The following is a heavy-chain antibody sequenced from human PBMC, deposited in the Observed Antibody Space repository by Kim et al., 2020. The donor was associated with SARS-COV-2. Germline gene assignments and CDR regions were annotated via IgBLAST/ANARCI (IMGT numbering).Heavy chain of an antibody. Sequence: SETLSLTCVVSGASISSSSCWSWVRQPPGKGLEWIGEVDHSGTTSYNVSLKNRVSILVHKSKNQFSLRLTSVSAADTAVYYCARGVSSAWTLRAWFDPWGQGTLVTVS. V-gene: IGHV4-4*02. J-gene: IGHJ5*02. CDR2: VDHSGTT. D-gene: IGHD3-22*01. CDR1: GASISSSSC. CDR3: ARGVSSAWTLRAWFDP.